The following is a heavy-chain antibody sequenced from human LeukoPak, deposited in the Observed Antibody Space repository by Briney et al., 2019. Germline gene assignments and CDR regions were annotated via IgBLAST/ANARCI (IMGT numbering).Heavy chain of an antibody. CDR3: ARARGDSTSYYFDY. J-gene: IGHJ4*02. CDR2: ISSSSSRT. D-gene: IGHD2-21*02. CDR1: GFIFSDYY. V-gene: IGHV3-11*06. Sequence: GGSLRLSCVASGFIFSDYYMSWIRQAPGKGLEWVSYISSSSSRTNYADSVKGRFTISRDNAKNSLYLQMSSLRAEDMALYYCARARGDSTSYYFDYWGLGTLVTVSS.